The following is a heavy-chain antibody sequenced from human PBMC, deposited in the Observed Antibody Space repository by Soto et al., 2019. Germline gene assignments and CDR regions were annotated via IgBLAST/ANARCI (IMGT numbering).Heavy chain of an antibody. CDR3: ARAPRDYIGSGSYSGNWFDP. D-gene: IGHD3-10*01. CDR1: GGSISSSNW. Sequence: PSETLSLTCAVSGGSISSSNWWSWVRQPPGKGLEWIGEIYHSGSTNYSPSLKSRVTISVDTSKNQFSLKLSSVTAADTAVYYCARAPRDYIGSGSYSGNWFDPWGQGTLVTVSS. CDR2: IYHSGST. J-gene: IGHJ5*02. V-gene: IGHV4-4*02.